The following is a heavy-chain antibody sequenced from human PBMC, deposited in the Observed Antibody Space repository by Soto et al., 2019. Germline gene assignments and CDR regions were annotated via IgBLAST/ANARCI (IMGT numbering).Heavy chain of an antibody. J-gene: IGHJ4*02. CDR3: AGSGSSGYYLDY. CDR2: ISAYNGNT. Sequence: QVQLVQSGAEVKEPGASVKVSCKASGYTFTSYGLNWVRQAPGQGLEWMGWISAYNGNTNYAQKFQGRVTMTTDTSTSTAYMELRSLRSDDPAVYYCAGSGSSGYYLDYWGQGPLVTVSA. CDR1: GYTFTSYG. V-gene: IGHV1-18*01. D-gene: IGHD3-22*01.